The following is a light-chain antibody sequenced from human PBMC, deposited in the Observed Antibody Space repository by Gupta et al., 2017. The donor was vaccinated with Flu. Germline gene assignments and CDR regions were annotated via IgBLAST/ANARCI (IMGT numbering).Light chain of an antibody. CDR3: QQYDDLPPWT. CDR2: DAA. V-gene: IGKV1-33*01. J-gene: IGKJ1*01. Sequence: DIQMTQSPSSLSAPVGDSVTITCLASHSISNSLNWYQQKPGKAPKLLIYDAAILETGVPSRFSGSGSGREFIFTISNLQPEDVATYYCQQYDDLPPWTFGQGTRVKIK. CDR1: HSISNS.